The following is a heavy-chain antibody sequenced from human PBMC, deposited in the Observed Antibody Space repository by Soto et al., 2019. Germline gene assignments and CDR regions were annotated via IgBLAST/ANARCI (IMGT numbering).Heavy chain of an antibody. J-gene: IGHJ4*02. CDR1: GFTFSSYG. CDR3: ARRWGVTTPHLNFDY. D-gene: IGHD4-17*01. V-gene: IGHV3-30*03. CDR2: ISYDGSNK. Sequence: GGSLRLSCAASGFTFSSYGMHWVRQAPGKGLEWVAVISYDGSNKYYADSVKGRFTISRDNSKNTLYLQMNSLRAEDTAVYYCARRWGVTTPHLNFDYWGQGTLVTVSS.